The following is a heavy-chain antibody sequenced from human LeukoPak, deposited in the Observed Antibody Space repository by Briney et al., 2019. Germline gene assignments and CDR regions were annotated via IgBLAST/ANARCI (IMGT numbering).Heavy chain of an antibody. CDR1: GYTFTGYY. V-gene: IGHV1-8*03. D-gene: IGHD3-10*01. CDR3: ARILSSGSLYYYYYYYMDV. CDR2: MNPNSGNT. Sequence: GASVKVSCKASGYTFTGYYMHWVRQAPGQGLEWMGWMNPNSGNTGYAQKFQGRVTITRNTSISTAYMELSSLRSGDTAVYYCARILSSGSLYYYYYYYMDVWGKGTTVTVSS. J-gene: IGHJ6*03.